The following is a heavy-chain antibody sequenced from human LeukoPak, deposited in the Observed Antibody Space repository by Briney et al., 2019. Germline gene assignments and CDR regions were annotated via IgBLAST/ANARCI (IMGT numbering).Heavy chain of an antibody. D-gene: IGHD6-13*01. CDR2: IYTSGST. V-gene: IGHV4-4*07. CDR3: ARAAAYSSSWNAFDI. CDR1: GGSISCYY. J-gene: IGHJ3*02. Sequence: NPSETLSLTCTVSGGSISCYYWSWIRQPAGKGLEWIGRIYTSGSTNYNPSLKSRVTMSVDTSKNQFSLKLSSVTAADTAVYYCARAAAYSSSWNAFDIWGQGTMVTVSS.